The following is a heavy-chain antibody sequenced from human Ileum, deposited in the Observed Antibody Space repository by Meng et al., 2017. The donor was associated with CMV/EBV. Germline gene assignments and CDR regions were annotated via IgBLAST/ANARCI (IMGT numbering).Heavy chain of an antibody. D-gene: IGHD2-21*01. CDR2: ITIYNGNT. CDR3: VRSSLYGDPYFFDS. CDR1: GYTFTYPY. J-gene: IGHJ5*01. Sequence: MPFVTSGAEGKTTVSSVKISCKASGYTFTYPYLHWVRQAPGQALEWMGWITIYNGNTHYAQRFQDRLTITRHNSLHTAYMELNSLTSRDTGVYFCVRSSLYGDPYFFDSWGQGTLVTVSS. V-gene: IGHV1-45*02.